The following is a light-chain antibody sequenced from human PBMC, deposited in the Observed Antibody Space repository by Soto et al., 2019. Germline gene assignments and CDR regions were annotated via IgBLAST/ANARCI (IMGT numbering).Light chain of an antibody. Sequence: EIVLTQSPGTLSLSPGERATLSCRASQSVSSSYLVWYQQKPGQAPRLLIYGASSRATGIPDRFSGSGSGTDFTLTISRLESEDFAVYYCQQHTSSPHMYTFGQVTKLEIK. CDR2: GAS. J-gene: IGKJ2*01. CDR3: QQHTSSPHMYT. CDR1: QSVSSSY. V-gene: IGKV3-20*01.